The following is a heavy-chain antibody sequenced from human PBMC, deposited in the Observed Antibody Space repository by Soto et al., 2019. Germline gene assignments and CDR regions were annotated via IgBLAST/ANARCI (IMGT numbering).Heavy chain of an antibody. CDR2: IEHSGTT. CDR1: GGSFSGYY. V-gene: IGHV4-34*01. J-gene: IGHJ4*02. D-gene: IGHD3-16*01. CDR3: GRGRQGDAPDTHFLDS. Sequence: SETLSLTCAVYGGSFSGYYWTWIRQAPGKGLEWIGEIEHSGTTNGNAFLKSRVSILVDTSKNQFSLKLMSVTAADTAVYYCGRGRQGDAPDTHFLDSWSLGTPVTVSS.